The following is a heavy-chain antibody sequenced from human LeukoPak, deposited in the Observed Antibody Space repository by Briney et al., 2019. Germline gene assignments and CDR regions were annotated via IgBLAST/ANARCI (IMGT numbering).Heavy chain of an antibody. CDR3: ARLISLRYYDY. V-gene: IGHV4-39*01. CDR1: GFTFSTYS. CDR2: IYYSGST. J-gene: IGHJ4*02. Sequence: PGGSLRLSCAASGFTFSTYSMNWVRQAPGKGLEWIGSIYYSGSTYYTPSLKSRVTISVDTSKNQFSLKLSSVSAADTAVYYCARLISLRYYDYWGQGTLVTVSS. D-gene: IGHD3-9*01.